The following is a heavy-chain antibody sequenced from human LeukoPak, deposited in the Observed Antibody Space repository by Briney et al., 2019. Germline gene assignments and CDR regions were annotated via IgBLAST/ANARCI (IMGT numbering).Heavy chain of an antibody. V-gene: IGHV1-2*02. D-gene: IGHD1-1*01. CDR3: ARANWNGLYYFDY. CDR2: INPNSGGT. CDR1: GYTFTGYY. Sequence: EASVKVSCKASGYTFTGYYMHWVRQAPGQGLEWMGWINPNSGGTNYAQKFQGRVTMTRDTSISTAYMELSRPRSDDTAVYYCARANWNGLYYFDYWGQGTLVTVSS. J-gene: IGHJ4*02.